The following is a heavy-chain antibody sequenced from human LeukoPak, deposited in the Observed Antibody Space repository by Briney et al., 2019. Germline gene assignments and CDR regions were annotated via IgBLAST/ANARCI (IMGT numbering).Heavy chain of an antibody. Sequence: PWGSLRLSCAASGIAFSNHWMHWVRQAPGKGLEWVSWINNDGSYAVYADSVRARFTISRDNAKNTLYLQMNSLRPEDTAVYYCARDRPHNWFDPWGQGTLVTVSS. CDR2: INNDGSYA. CDR1: GIAFSNHW. V-gene: IGHV3-74*01. J-gene: IGHJ5*02. CDR3: ARDRPHNWFDP.